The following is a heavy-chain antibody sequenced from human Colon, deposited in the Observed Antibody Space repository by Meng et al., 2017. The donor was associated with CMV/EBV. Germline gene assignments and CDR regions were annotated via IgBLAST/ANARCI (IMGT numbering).Heavy chain of an antibody. J-gene: IGHJ4*02. CDR2: ISGTGGVT. CDR3: TKVSIIAVPGAYFDF. V-gene: IGHV3-23*01. CDR1: GFTFSSYG. Sequence: GGSLRLSCAASGFTFSSYGMHWVRQAPGKGLEWVSVISGTGGVTYYADSVKGRFNVSRDNSKSTVYLQMNNLRADDTAVYYCTKVSIIAVPGAYFDFWGQGTLVTVSS. D-gene: IGHD6-19*01.